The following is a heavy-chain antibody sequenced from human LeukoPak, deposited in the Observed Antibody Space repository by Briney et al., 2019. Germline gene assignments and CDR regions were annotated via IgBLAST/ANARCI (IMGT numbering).Heavy chain of an antibody. CDR2: IIPIFGTA. V-gene: IGHV1-69*06. D-gene: IGHD1-26*01. CDR1: GGTFSSYA. CDR3: ARDSGSYFRFDY. Sequence: ASVKVSCKASGGTFSSYAISWVRQAPGQGLEWMGGIIPIFGTANYAQKFQGRVTITADKSTSTAYMELSSLRSEDTAVYYRARDSGSYFRFDYWGQGTLVTVSS. J-gene: IGHJ4*02.